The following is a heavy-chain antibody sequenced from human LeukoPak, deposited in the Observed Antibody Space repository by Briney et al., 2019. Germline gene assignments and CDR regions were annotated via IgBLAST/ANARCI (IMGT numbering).Heavy chain of an antibody. D-gene: IGHD3-3*01. CDR1: GGSISSSSYY. CDR3: ARGLTYDFWSGYYPFDY. CDR2: IYYSGST. J-gene: IGHJ4*02. Sequence: PSETLSLTCTVSGGSISSSSYYWGWIRQPPGKGLEWIGNIYYSGSTYYNPSLKSRVTISVDTSKNQFSLKLSSVTAADTAVYYCARGLTYDFWSGYYPFDYWGQGTLVTVSS. V-gene: IGHV4-39*07.